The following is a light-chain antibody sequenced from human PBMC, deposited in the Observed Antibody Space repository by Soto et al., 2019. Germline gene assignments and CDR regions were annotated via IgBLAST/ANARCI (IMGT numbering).Light chain of an antibody. CDR3: QQYNSYPFT. V-gene: IGKV1-5*01. CDR2: DAS. CDR1: QSISSW. Sequence: DIQMTQSPSTLSASVGDRVTITCRASQSISSWLAWYQQKPGKAPKLLIYDASSLESGVTSRFSGSGSGTEFTLTISSLQPDDFATYDCQQYNSYPFTFGQGTKVEIK. J-gene: IGKJ1*01.